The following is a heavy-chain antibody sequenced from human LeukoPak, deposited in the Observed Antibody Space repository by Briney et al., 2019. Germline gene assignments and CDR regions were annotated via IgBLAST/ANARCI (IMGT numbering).Heavy chain of an antibody. CDR1: GFTFSSYA. Sequence: PGGSLRLSCAASGFTFSSYAMSWARQAPGKGLEWVSAISGSGGSTYYADSVKGRFTISRDNSKNTLYLQMNSLRAEDTAVYYCAKDLRYSYGYGIDYWGQGTLVTVSS. D-gene: IGHD5-18*01. V-gene: IGHV3-23*01. J-gene: IGHJ4*02. CDR2: ISGSGGST. CDR3: AKDLRYSYGYGIDY.